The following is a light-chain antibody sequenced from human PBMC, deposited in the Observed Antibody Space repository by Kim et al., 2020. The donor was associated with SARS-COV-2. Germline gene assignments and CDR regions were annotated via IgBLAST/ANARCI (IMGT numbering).Light chain of an antibody. Sequence: GQKVPISCSESNSNIGKNYVSWYQQLPGTAPKLLIYDNDKRHSGIPDRFSGSKSGTSATLDITGLQTWDEADYYCATWDNSLNGLVFGGGTQLTVL. CDR2: DND. V-gene: IGLV1-51*01. CDR1: NSNIGKNY. J-gene: IGLJ2*01. CDR3: ATWDNSLNGLV.